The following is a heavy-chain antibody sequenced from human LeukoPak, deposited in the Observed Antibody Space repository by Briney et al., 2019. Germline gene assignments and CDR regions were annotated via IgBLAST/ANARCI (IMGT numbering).Heavy chain of an antibody. CDR3: AKSMTTVMDAFDI. D-gene: IGHD4-17*01. V-gene: IGHV1-69*04. CDR2: IIPILGIA. CDR1: GGTFSSYA. J-gene: IGHJ3*02. Sequence: ASVKVSCKASGGTFSSYAISWVRQAPGQGLEWMGRIIPILGIANYAQKFQGRVTIIADKSTSTAYMELSSLRSEDTAVYYCAKSMTTVMDAFDIWGQGTMVTVSS.